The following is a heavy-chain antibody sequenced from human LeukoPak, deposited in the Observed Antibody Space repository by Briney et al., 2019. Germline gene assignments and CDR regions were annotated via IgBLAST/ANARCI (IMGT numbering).Heavy chain of an antibody. J-gene: IGHJ4*02. CDR1: GFTLSSYW. D-gene: IGHD6-19*01. Sequence: GGSLRLSCAASGFTLSSYWMSWVRQAPGKGLEWVANIKQDGNDKYYVDSVKGRFTISRDNAKNSLYLQMNSLRAEDTAVYYCARGAVAVPFDYWGQGTLVTVSS. CDR3: ARGAVAVPFDY. V-gene: IGHV3-7*01. CDR2: IKQDGNDK.